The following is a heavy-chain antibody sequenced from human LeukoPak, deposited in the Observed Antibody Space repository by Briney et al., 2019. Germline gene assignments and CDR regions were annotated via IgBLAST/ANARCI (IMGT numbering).Heavy chain of an antibody. CDR1: GFTFSSYA. CDR2: ISYDGSNK. V-gene: IGHV3-30-3*01. Sequence: VGSLRLSCAASGFTFSSYAMHRVRQALGKGLEWVAVISYDGSNKYYADSVKGRFTISRDNSKNTLYLQMNSLRAEDTAVYYCARSTVVTCFDYWGQGTLVTVSS. D-gene: IGHD3-22*01. CDR3: ARSTVVTCFDY. J-gene: IGHJ4*02.